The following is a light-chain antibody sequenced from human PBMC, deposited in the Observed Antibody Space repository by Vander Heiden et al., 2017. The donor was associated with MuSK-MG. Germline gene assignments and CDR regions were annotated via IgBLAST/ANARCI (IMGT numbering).Light chain of an antibody. CDR1: QGISSY. J-gene: IGKJ4*01. Sequence: DIQMTQSPSSLSASVGDRVTITCRTSQGISSYLDWYQQKPGKAPKLLIYAASSLQCGVPSRFSGSGSGTDFTLTISSLQPEDVATYYCQKGYSTPDTFGGGTKLEIK. CDR3: QKGYSTPDT. V-gene: IGKV1-39*01. CDR2: AAS.